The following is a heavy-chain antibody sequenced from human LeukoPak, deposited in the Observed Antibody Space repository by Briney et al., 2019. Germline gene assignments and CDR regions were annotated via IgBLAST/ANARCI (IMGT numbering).Heavy chain of an antibody. CDR2: TYSGGSS. V-gene: IGHV3-66*01. D-gene: IGHD1-1*01. CDR1: GLTVSSIY. Sequence: GSLRLSCAASGLTVSSIYISWVRQAPGKGLEWVSLTYSGGSSYYADSVEGRFTISRDIPKNTLYLQMNSLRAEDTAVYYCARTTHAFDIWGQGTLVTVSS. CDR3: ARTTHAFDI. J-gene: IGHJ3*02.